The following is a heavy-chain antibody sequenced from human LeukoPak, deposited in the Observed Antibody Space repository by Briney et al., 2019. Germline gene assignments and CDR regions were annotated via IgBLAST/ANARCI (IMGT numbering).Heavy chain of an antibody. Sequence: SETLSLTCAVYGGSFSGYYWSWIRQPPGKGLEWIGEINHGGSTNYNPSLKSRVTISVDTSKNQFSLKLSSVTAADTAVYYCARAGDYVYYYYGMDVWGQGTTVTVSS. V-gene: IGHV4-34*01. CDR3: ARAGDYVYYYYGMDV. CDR2: INHGGST. J-gene: IGHJ6*02. D-gene: IGHD4-17*01. CDR1: GGSFSGYY.